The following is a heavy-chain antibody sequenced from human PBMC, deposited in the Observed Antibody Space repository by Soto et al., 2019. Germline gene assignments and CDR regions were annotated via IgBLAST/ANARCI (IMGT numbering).Heavy chain of an antibody. CDR2: ISWDGGST. CDR1: GFTFDDYT. J-gene: IGHJ6*02. V-gene: IGHV3-43*01. D-gene: IGHD3-22*01. CDR3: AKDSGSSGYYPLSPNYYYYYGMDV. Sequence: GGSLRLSCAASGFTFDDYTMHWVRQAPGKGLEWVSLISWDGGSTYYADSVKGRFTISRDNSKNSLYLQMNSLRTEDTALYYCAKDSGSSGYYPLSPNYYYYYGMDVWGQGTTVTVSS.